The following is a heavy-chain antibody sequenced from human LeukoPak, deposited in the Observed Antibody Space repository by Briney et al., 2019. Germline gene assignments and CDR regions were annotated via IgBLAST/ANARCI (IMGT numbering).Heavy chain of an antibody. CDR1: GFTLSSYG. J-gene: IGHJ6*02. D-gene: IGHD4-23*01. V-gene: IGHV3-30*18. Sequence: GGSLRLSCAASGFTLSSYGMHWVRQAPGKGLEWVAVISYAGSNKYYVDSVKGRFTISRDNSKNTLYLRMNSLRAEDTAVYYCAKDSLRWSYFYYGMDVWGQGTTVTVSS. CDR2: ISYAGSNK. CDR3: AKDSLRWSYFYYGMDV.